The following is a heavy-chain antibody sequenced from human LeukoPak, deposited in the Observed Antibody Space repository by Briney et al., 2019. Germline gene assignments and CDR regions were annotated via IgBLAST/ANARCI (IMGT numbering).Heavy chain of an antibody. CDR1: GFTFSIYT. Sequence: GGSLRLSCVASGFTFSIYTMSWVRQAPGKGLEWVSVISYNGINKYYADSVKGRFTISRDNSKNTLYLQMNSLRAEDTAVYYCARARGVSTGYRPIDYWGQGTLVTVSS. J-gene: IGHJ4*02. CDR2: ISYNGINK. V-gene: IGHV3-30-3*01. CDR3: ARARGVSTGYRPIDY. D-gene: IGHD3-22*01.